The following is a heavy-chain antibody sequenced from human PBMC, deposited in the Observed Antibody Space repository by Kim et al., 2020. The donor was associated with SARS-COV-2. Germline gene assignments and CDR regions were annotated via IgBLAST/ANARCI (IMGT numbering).Heavy chain of an antibody. V-gene: IGHV3-30*07. CDR3: ARGGDSGYDLPDDAFDI. D-gene: IGHD5-12*01. Sequence: SVKGRVTISRDNSKITLYLKMNSLGAEDTAGYYCARGGDSGYDLPDDAFDIWGQGTMVTVSS. J-gene: IGHJ3*02.